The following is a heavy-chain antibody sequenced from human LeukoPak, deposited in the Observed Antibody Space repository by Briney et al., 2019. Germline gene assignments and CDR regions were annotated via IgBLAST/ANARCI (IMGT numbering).Heavy chain of an antibody. J-gene: IGHJ4*02. CDR3: AKDSHDYGDYPDY. CDR2: ISYDGSNK. D-gene: IGHD4-17*01. CDR1: GFTFSSYA. V-gene: IGHV3-30*04. Sequence: PGGSLRLSCAASGFTFSSYAMHWVRQAPGKGLEWVAVISYDGSNKYYADSVKGRFTISRDNSKNTLYLQMNSLRAEDTAVYYCAKDSHDYGDYPDYWGQGTLVTVSS.